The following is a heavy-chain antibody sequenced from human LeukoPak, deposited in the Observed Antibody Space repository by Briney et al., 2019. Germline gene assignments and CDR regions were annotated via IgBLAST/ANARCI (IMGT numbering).Heavy chain of an antibody. D-gene: IGHD3-16*01. J-gene: IGHJ4*02. V-gene: IGHV3-11*01. Sequence: GGSLRLSCAASGFTFTDYFMSWIRQAPGKGPEWISYISSSGNIVYYADSVKGRFTISRDNAKNSLYLQMNSLRAEDTAIYYCVRDWGHRDWGQGTLVTVSS. CDR2: ISSSGNIV. CDR1: GFTFTDYF. CDR3: VRDWGHRD.